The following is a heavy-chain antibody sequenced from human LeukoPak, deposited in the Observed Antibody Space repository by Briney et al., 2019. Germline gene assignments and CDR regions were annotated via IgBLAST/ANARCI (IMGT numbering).Heavy chain of an antibody. J-gene: IGHJ5*02. V-gene: IGHV4-31*03. D-gene: IGHD3-9*01. Sequence: TSETLSLTCTVSGGSISSGGYYWRWIRQHPGKGLEWIGYIYYSGSTHYNPSLKSRVTISVDTSKSQFSLKLSSVTAADTAVYYCARDMTDWWFDPWGQGTLVTVSS. CDR2: IYYSGST. CDR3: ARDMTDWWFDP. CDR1: GGSISSGGYY.